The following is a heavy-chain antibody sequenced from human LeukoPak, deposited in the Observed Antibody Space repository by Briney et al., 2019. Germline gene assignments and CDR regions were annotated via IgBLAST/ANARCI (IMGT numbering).Heavy chain of an antibody. CDR2: ISGSGGST. D-gene: IGHD3-3*01. V-gene: IGHV3-23*01. Sequence: GGSLRLSCAASGFTFSSYAMSWVRQAPGKGLEWVSAISGSGGSTSYADSVKGRFTISRDNSKNTLFLQMNSLTAEDTAVYYCVKDGRFLEWLLRIYFDYWGQGTLVTVSS. J-gene: IGHJ4*02. CDR1: GFTFSSYA. CDR3: VKDGRFLEWLLRIYFDY.